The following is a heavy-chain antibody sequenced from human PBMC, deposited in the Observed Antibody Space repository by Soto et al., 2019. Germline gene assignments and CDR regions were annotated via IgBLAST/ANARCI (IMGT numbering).Heavy chain of an antibody. D-gene: IGHD4-17*01. V-gene: IGHV3-23*01. CDR1: GFTFSNYA. CDR2: IVTSGDDS. Sequence: EVQLLDSGGGLVQPGGSLRLSCAASGFTFSNYAMYWVRLAPGKGLEWVSTIVTSGDDSYYAGPVKGRFTVSRDNSQSMLSLQMNSLGAGDTAVYFCASTVPGRYGVPSAFDFWGQGNLVAVPS. J-gene: IGHJ4*02. CDR3: ASTVPGRYGVPSAFDF.